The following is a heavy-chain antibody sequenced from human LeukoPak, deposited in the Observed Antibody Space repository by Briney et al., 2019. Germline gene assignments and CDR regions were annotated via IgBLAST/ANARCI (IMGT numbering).Heavy chain of an antibody. CDR2: INHSGST. J-gene: IGHJ3*02. V-gene: IGHV4-34*01. D-gene: IGHD1-26*01. Sequence: SETLSLTCAVYGGSFSGYYWSWIRQPPGKGLEWIGEINHSGSTSYNPSLKSQVTISVDTSKNHFSLKLSSVTAADTAVYYCARYSGSYPHDAFDIWGQGTMVTVSS. CDR3: ARYSGSYPHDAFDI. CDR1: GGSFSGYY.